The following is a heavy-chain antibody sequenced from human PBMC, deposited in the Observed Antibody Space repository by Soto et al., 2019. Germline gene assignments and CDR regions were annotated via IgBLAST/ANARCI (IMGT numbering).Heavy chain of an antibody. V-gene: IGHV3-48*02. CDR1: GFTFGSYS. CDR2: ISRSSSSI. Sequence: GGSLRLSCAASGFTFGSYSMNWVRQAPGKGLQWVSYISRSSSSIYYADSVKGRFTISRDNAKNSLYLQMNTLTDDDTAVYYCARAATSLGYCSSTSCYEFDYWGQGTLVTVSS. J-gene: IGHJ4*02. CDR3: ARAATSLGYCSSTSCYEFDY. D-gene: IGHD2-2*01.